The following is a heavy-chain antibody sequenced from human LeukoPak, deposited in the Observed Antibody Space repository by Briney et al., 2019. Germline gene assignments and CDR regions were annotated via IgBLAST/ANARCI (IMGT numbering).Heavy chain of an antibody. Sequence: ASVKVSCKASGYRFADYYMHWVRQAPGQGLEWMGWINPNSGGANYAQNFQGRVTMSRDTSITTAYMELSRLISDDTAVYYCAREPRPRGGWFVSDWGQGTLVTVSS. J-gene: IGHJ4*02. CDR3: AREPRPRGGWFVSD. D-gene: IGHD6-19*01. V-gene: IGHV1-2*02. CDR2: INPNSGGA. CDR1: GYRFADYY.